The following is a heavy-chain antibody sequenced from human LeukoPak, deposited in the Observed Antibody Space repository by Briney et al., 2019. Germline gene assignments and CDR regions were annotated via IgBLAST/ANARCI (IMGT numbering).Heavy chain of an antibody. V-gene: IGHV3-30-3*01. J-gene: IGHJ4*02. CDR2: ISYDGSNK. Sequence: GGSLRLSCAASEFTFSSYAMHWVRQAPGKGLEWVAVISYDGSNKYYADSVKGRFTISRDNSKNTLYLQMNSLRAEDTALYYCAIGRGYDLSSFDYWGQGTLVTVSS. CDR3: AIGRGYDLSSFDY. CDR1: EFTFSSYA. D-gene: IGHD5-12*01.